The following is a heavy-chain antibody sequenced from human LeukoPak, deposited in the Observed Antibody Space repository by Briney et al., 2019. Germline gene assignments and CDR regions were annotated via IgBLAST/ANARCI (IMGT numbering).Heavy chain of an antibody. CDR1: GGSISSNTYY. V-gene: IGHV4-39*07. CDR2: IYYSGST. CDR3: ARDLAGGGYLDDAFDI. Sequence: SETLSLTCTVSGGSISSNTYYWGWIRQPPGKGLEWIGSIYYSGSTYYNPSLKSRVTISVDTSKNQFSLKLSSVTAADTAVYYCARDLAGGGYLDDAFDIWGQGTMVTVSS. D-gene: IGHD5-12*01. J-gene: IGHJ3*02.